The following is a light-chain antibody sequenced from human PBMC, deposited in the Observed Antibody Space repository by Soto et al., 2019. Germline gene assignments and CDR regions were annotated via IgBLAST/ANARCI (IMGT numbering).Light chain of an antibody. CDR1: QSLLHSNGYNY. Sequence: DIVMTQSPLSLPVTPGEPASISCRSSQSLLHSNGYNYLDWYLQKPGQSPQLLIYLGSNRASGVPDRFSGSGSGTDFTLKISRVEAEDVGVYYCMQALQTSKGPFGPGTKVDIK. CDR3: MQALQTSKGP. J-gene: IGKJ3*01. CDR2: LGS. V-gene: IGKV2-28*01.